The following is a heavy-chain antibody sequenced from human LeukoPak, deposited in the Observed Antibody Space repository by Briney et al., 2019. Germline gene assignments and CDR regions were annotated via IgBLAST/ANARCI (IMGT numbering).Heavy chain of an antibody. V-gene: IGHV4-59*01. J-gene: IGHJ4*02. D-gene: IGHD5-12*01. CDR2: VYYSGST. CDR3: AIPPYCGYGGV. Sequence: SETLSLTCTVSGGSISSYYWSWIRQPPGKGLDWIGYVYYSGSTNYNPSLKSRVTISVDTSKNQCSLNLSSVTAADTAVYYCAIPPYCGYGGVWGQGTLVTVSS. CDR1: GGSISSYY.